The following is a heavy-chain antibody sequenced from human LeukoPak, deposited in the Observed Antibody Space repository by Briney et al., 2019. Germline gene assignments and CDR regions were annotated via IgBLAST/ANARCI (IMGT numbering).Heavy chain of an antibody. Sequence: ASVKVSCKVSGYTLTELSMHWVRQAPGKGLEWMGGFDPEDGETIYAQKFQGRVTMTEDTSTDTAYMELSSLRSEDTAVYYCARASYYYGSGSYGDDYWGQGTLVTVSS. D-gene: IGHD3-10*01. CDR3: ARASYYYGSGSYGDDY. CDR1: GYTLTELS. V-gene: IGHV1-24*01. J-gene: IGHJ4*02. CDR2: FDPEDGET.